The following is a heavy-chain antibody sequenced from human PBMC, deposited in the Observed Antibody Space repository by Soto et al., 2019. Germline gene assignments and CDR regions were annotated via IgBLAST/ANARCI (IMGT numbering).Heavy chain of an antibody. J-gene: IGHJ6*02. CDR2: MNPNSGNT. CDR3: ARATGSLVPYYCYCMDV. Sequence: QVQMVQSGAEVKKPGDSVKVSCKASGYTFTSYDINWVRQATGQGLEWMGWMNPNSGNTGYAQKFQGRVTMNRNTSIRTAYMELSSLRSEDTALYYCARATGSLVPYYCYCMDVWVQGTTVTVSS. CDR1: GYTFTSYD. D-gene: IGHD3-10*01. V-gene: IGHV1-8*01.